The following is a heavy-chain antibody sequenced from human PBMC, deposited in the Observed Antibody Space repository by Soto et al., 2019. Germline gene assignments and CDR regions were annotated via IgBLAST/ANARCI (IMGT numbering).Heavy chain of an antibody. CDR3: AKDPCSDWYRDTRFDY. D-gene: IGHD6-19*01. CDR2: ISGSGGST. Sequence: GGSMRLSCAASGFTFSSYAMSWDRQAPGKGLEWVSAISGSGGSTYYADSVKGRFTISRDNSKNTLYLQMNSLRAEDTAVYYCAKDPCSDWYRDTRFDYCCQEPLVTVSS. V-gene: IGHV3-23*01. CDR1: GFTFSSYA. J-gene: IGHJ4*02.